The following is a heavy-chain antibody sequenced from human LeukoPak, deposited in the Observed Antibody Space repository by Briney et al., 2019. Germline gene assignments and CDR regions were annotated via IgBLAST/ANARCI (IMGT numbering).Heavy chain of an antibody. CDR3: ALTTRGY. CDR1: GVTFSNFG. D-gene: IGHD5-12*01. J-gene: IGHJ4*02. CDR2: IRFNASHR. Sequence: PGGSLRLSCAASGVTFSNFGMHWVRQAPGKRLEWVAFIRFNASHRFYADSVEGRFTISRDNSKSMLYLQMNSLRTEDTAIYYCALTTRGYWGQGTLVTVSS. V-gene: IGHV3-30*02.